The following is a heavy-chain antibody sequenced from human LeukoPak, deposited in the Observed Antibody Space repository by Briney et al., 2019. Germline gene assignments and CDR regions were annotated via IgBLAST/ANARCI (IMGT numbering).Heavy chain of an antibody. CDR2: IVVGSGNT. CDR3: AASPDYYDSSGYSYYFDY. CDR1: GFTFTSSG. V-gene: IGHV1-58*02. Sequence: ASVKVYCKASGFTFTSSGMQWVRQARGQRLEWIGWIVVGSGNTNYAQKFQERVTITRDMSTSSAYMELSSLRSEDTAVYYCAASPDYYDSSGYSYYFDYWGPGALVTVSS. J-gene: IGHJ4*02. D-gene: IGHD3-22*01.